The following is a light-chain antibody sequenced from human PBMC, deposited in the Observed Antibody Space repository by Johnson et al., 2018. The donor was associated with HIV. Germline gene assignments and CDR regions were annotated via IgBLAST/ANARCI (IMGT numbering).Light chain of an antibody. V-gene: IGLV3-16*01. J-gene: IGLJ1*01. CDR2: KDS. CDR1: ALPKKY. CDR3: GTWDSSLGAWV. Sequence: YVLTQPPSVSVSLGQMARITCSGEALPKKYAYWYQQKPGQFPVLVIYKDSERPSGIPERFSGSSSGTIVTLTISGVQAEDEADYSCGTWDSSLGAWVFGTGTKVTVL.